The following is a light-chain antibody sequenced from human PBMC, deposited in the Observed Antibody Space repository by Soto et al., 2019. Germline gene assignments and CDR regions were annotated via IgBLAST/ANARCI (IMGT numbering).Light chain of an antibody. J-gene: IGLJ3*02. Sequence: QSVLTQPASVSGSPGQSITISCTGTSSDVGSYNLVSWYQQHPGKAPKLMIYEVTKRPSGVSNRFSGSKSGNTASLTISGLQAEDEADYYCCSYAGSRIHWVFGGGTKVTVL. V-gene: IGLV2-23*02. CDR2: EVT. CDR1: SSDVGSYNL. CDR3: CSYAGSRIHWV.